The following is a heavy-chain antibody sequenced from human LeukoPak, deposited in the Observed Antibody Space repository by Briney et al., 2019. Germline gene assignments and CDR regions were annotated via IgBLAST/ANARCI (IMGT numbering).Heavy chain of an antibody. CDR3: GRAHDYYDSSGYYHLSPIDY. Sequence: GGSLRLSCAASGFTFSSYAMHWVRQAPGKGLEWVAVISYDGSNKYYADSVKGRFTISRDNSKNTLYLQMNSLRAEDTAVYYCGRAHDYYDSSGYYHLSPIDYWGQGTLVTVSS. CDR2: ISYDGSNK. V-gene: IGHV3-30*01. CDR1: GFTFSSYA. D-gene: IGHD3-22*01. J-gene: IGHJ4*02.